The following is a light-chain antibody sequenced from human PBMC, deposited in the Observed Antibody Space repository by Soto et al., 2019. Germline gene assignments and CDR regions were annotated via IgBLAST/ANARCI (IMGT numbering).Light chain of an antibody. Sequence: QSVLTQPPSASETPGQRVTISCSGSSSNIGSNYVYWYQQLPGTAPKLLIYRNNQRPSGVPDRFSGSKSGTSASLAISGLRSEDEADYYCAAWDDSLSGLNYVFGTGTTLTVL. CDR3: AAWDDSLSGLNYV. J-gene: IGLJ1*01. CDR2: RNN. CDR1: SSNIGSNY. V-gene: IGLV1-47*01.